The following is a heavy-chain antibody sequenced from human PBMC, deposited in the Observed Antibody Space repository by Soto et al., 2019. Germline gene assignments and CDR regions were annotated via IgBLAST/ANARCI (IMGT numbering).Heavy chain of an antibody. CDR3: ARAVFGVVIRSPRFDP. CDR2: IYYNGST. J-gene: IGHJ5*02. V-gene: IGHV4-59*01. Sequence: SETLSLTCTVSGGSISSYYLSWIRQPPGKGLEWIGYIYYNGSTNYNPSLKSRVTISVDTSKNQFSLKLSSVTAADTAVYYCARAVFGVVIRSPRFDPWGQGTLVTVYS. D-gene: IGHD3-3*01. CDR1: GGSISSYY.